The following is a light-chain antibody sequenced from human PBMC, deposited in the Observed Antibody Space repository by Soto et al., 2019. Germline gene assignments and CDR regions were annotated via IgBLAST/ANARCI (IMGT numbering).Light chain of an antibody. J-gene: IGKJ2*01. Sequence: EIVMKQSPATLSVSPGERATLSCRASQSVSSILSWYQQKPGQAPMLLIYGASTRATGIPARFSGSGSGTEFTLTISSLQSEDFAGDYCQQYNNWYTFGQGTKLEIK. V-gene: IGKV3-15*01. CDR2: GAS. CDR1: QSVSSI. CDR3: QQYNNWYT.